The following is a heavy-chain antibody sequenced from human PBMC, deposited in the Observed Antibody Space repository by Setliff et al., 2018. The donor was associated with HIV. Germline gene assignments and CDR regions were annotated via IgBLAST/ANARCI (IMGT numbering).Heavy chain of an antibody. CDR3: ANGGSGGQFDY. CDR2: INLVTGKT. J-gene: IGHJ4*02. Sequence: ASVKVSCKPSGYTFSSSHDLHWVRQVPGQGLEWMGWINLVTGKTAYLQKFQGRVTITRDTSASTASTAYMEMSGLSSEDTAIYYCANGGSGGQFDYWGQGTLVTVSS. CDR1: GYTFSSSHD. V-gene: IGHV1-3*01. D-gene: IGHD3-16*01.